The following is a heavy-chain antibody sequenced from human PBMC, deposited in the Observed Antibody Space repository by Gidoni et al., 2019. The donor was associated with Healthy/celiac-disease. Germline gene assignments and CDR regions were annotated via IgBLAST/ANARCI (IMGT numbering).Heavy chain of an antibody. Sequence: EVQLVESGGGLVQPGGSLKLSCAASGFPFSGSAMHWVRQASGKGLEWVGRIRSKANSYATAYAASVKGRFTISRDDSKNTAYLQMNSLKTEDTAVYYCTRPGGYDLQDEYYFDYWGQGTLVTVSS. CDR1: GFPFSGSA. CDR2: IRSKANSYAT. V-gene: IGHV3-73*02. CDR3: TRPGGYDLQDEYYFDY. D-gene: IGHD5-12*01. J-gene: IGHJ4*02.